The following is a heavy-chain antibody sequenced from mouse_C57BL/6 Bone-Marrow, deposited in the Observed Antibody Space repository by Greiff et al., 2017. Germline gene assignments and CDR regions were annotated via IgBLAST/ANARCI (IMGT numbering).Heavy chain of an antibody. CDR1: GYTFTSYW. CDR2: LDPSDSYT. Sequence: QVQLQQPGAELVMPGASVKLSCKASGYTFTSYWMHWVKQRPGQGLEWIGELDPSDSYTNYNQKFKGKATLTVDKSSSTAYMQLSSLTSEDSAVYYCAPLRGDWYFDVWGTGTTVTGSS. D-gene: IGHD2-4*01. V-gene: IGHV1-69*01. CDR3: APLRGDWYFDV. J-gene: IGHJ1*03.